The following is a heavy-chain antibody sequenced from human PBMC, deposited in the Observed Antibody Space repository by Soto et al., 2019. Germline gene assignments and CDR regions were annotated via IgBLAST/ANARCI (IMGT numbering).Heavy chain of an antibody. Sequence: PGGSLRLSCVASGFNFGDYSMHWVRQAPGKGLEWVARIRYDGNNQYYADSVRGRFTVSRDNSKNTLFLQLNSLTAEDTAVYYCANDKAPTPVNYYYGMDVWGQGTTVTVSS. CDR1: GFNFGDYS. CDR2: IRYDGNNQ. V-gene: IGHV3-30*02. J-gene: IGHJ6*02. CDR3: ANDKAPTPVNYYYGMDV.